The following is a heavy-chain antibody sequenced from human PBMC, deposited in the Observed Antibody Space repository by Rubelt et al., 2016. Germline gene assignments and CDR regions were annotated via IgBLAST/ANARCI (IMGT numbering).Heavy chain of an antibody. V-gene: IGHV1-46*01. D-gene: IGHD6-13*01. CDR1: GYTFTSYY. Sequence: QVQLVQSGAEVKKPGASVKVSCKASGYTFTSYYMHWVRQAPGQGLEWMGIINPSGGSTSYAKKFQGRVTRTRGTSTSTVYMELRSLRSEDTAVYDCARNHYSSSWYLNPWGQGTLVTVSS. J-gene: IGHJ5*02. CDR2: INPSGGST. CDR3: ARNHYSSSWYLNP.